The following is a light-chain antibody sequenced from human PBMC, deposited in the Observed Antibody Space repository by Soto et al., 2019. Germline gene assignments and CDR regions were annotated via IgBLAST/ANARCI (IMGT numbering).Light chain of an antibody. V-gene: IGKV1-5*01. CDR2: DVS. CDR1: QSISSW. CDR3: QQYHSYWT. J-gene: IGKJ1*01. Sequence: DIQLTQSPSTLSASVGDRVTITCRASQSISSWLAWYQQKPGKAPKLLIFDVSSLASGVPSRFSGSGSGTELTLTISSLQPDDFATYYCQQYHSYWTFGQGTKVEIK.